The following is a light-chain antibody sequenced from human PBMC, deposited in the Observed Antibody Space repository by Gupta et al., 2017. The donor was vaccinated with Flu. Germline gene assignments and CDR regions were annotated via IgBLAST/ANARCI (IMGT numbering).Light chain of an antibody. CDR1: QTISTY. CDR2: AAS. J-gene: IGKJ1*01. Sequence: DIQMTQSPSSLSASVGDRVIINCLASQTISTYLNWYQQKPGKAPKLLIYAASTLQSGVPSRFSGSGSGTAFALTISGLRPEDFANYYCQQSYTTPRTFGQGTKVEVK. V-gene: IGKV1-39*01. CDR3: QQSYTTPRT.